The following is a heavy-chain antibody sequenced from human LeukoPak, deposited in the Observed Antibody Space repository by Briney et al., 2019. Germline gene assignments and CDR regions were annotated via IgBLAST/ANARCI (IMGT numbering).Heavy chain of an antibody. CDR1: GYSFPSFC. J-gene: IGHJ3*01. V-gene: IGHV5-51*01. Sequence: GESLKISCKVSGYSFPSFCIGWVRQIPGKGLEWMGIINPGNCGHTYSPSFKRQVKISVDKSIHTAYLQWSSLQASDTALYYCSMSGDRVPLQDDVFDVWGQGTMVPVST. CDR2: INPGNCGH. CDR3: SMSGDRVPLQDDVFDV. D-gene: IGHD1-26*01.